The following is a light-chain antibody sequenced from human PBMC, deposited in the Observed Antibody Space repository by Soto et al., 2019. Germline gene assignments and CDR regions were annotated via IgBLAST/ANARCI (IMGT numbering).Light chain of an antibody. V-gene: IGKV1-5*01. J-gene: IGKJ4*01. CDR3: QQSYSTPLT. CDR1: QSIGRW. CDR2: DAS. Sequence: IQMTQSAATLSASVGDRVTITCRASQSIGRWLAWYRQKPGKGPKVLSYDASTLKSGVPSRFSGSGSGTDFTLTLSSLQPDDLATDYCQQSYSTPLTFGGGSKV.